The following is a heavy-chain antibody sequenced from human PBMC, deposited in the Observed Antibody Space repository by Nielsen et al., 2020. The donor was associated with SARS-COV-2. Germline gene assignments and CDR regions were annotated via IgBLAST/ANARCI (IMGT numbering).Heavy chain of an antibody. CDR2: IYYSGST. V-gene: IGHV4-39*01. CDR1: GGSIGSSSYY. Sequence: SQTLSLTCTVSGGSIGSSSYYWGWIRQPPGKGLEWIGSIYYSGSTYYNPSLKSRVTISVDTSKNQFSLKLSSVTAADTAVYYCASHSDIVLMVYAPFDYWGQGTLVTVSS. J-gene: IGHJ4*02. CDR3: ASHSDIVLMVYAPFDY. D-gene: IGHD2-8*01.